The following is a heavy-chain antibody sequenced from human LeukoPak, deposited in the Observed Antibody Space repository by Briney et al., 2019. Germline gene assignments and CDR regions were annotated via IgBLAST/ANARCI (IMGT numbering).Heavy chain of an antibody. CDR3: AKERPYDYVWEP. CDR1: GFSSGAYA. D-gene: IGHD3-16*01. V-gene: IGHV3-23*01. CDR2: ISATGINT. Sequence: GGSLRLSCTASGFSSGAYAVTWVRQAPGKGLEWVSAISATGINTYYADSVKGRFTISRDGSKNTVYLEMNSLRAEDAAVYYCAKERPYDYVWEPWGQGTLVTVSS. J-gene: IGHJ5*02.